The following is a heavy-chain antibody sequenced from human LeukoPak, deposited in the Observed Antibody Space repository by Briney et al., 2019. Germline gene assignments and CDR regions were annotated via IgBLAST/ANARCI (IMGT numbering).Heavy chain of an antibody. Sequence: SETLSLTCTVSGGSISSYYWSWIRQPPGKGLEWIGYIYYSGSTNYNPSLKSRVTISVDTSKNQFSLKLSSVTAADTAVYYCAREARDSLVGRYFDYWGQGTLVTVSS. CDR1: GGSISSYY. CDR3: AREARDSLVGRYFDY. V-gene: IGHV4-59*01. J-gene: IGHJ4*02. CDR2: IYYSGST. D-gene: IGHD2-15*01.